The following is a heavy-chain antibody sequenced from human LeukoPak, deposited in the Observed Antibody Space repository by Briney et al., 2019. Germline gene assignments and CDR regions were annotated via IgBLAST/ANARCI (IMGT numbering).Heavy chain of an antibody. CDR2: IRYDGSNE. D-gene: IGHD2-21*01. CDR3: AGDGDGFDP. Sequence: GGSLRLSCAASGFIFSSYGTHWVRQAPGKGLEWVAFIRYDGSNEYYADSVKGRFTISRDNSRNTLYLQMNSLRAEDTAAYYCAGDGDGFDPWGQGTLVTVSS. J-gene: IGHJ5*02. CDR1: GFIFSSYG. V-gene: IGHV3-30*02.